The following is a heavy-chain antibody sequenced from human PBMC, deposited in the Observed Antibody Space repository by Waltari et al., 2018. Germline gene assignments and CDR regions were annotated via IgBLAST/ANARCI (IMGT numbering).Heavy chain of an antibody. J-gene: IGHJ4*02. CDR2: ISYDGSNK. V-gene: IGHV3-30*01. Sequence: QVQLVESGGGVVQPGRSLRLSCAASGFTFSSYAMHWVRQAPGKGLEWVAVISYDGSNKYYADSVKGRFTISRDNSKNTLYLQMNSLRAEDTAVYYCARSTGREYYFDYWGQGTLVTVSS. CDR3: ARSTGREYYFDY. D-gene: IGHD2-8*02. CDR1: GFTFSSYA.